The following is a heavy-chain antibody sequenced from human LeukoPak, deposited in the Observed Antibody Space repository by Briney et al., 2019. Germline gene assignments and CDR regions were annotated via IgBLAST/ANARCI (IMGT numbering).Heavy chain of an antibody. J-gene: IGHJ4*02. CDR1: GGSISSSSYY. Sequence: PSETLSLTCTVSGGSISSSSYYWGWIRQPPGKGLEWIGSIYYSGSTYYNPSLKSRVTISVDTSKNQFSLKLSSVTAADTAVYYCARDTLLTAFDYWGQGTLVTVS. CDR2: IYYSGST. CDR3: ARDTLLTAFDY. V-gene: IGHV4-39*07.